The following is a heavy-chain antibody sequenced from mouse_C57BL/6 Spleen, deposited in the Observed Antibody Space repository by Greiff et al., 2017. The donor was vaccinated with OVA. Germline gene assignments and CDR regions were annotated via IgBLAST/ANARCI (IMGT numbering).Heavy chain of an antibody. CDR3: ARRTIYYDYDGAMDY. CDR1: GFTFSDYG. Sequence: EVMLVESGGGLVKPGGSLKLSCAASGFTFSDYGMHWVRQAPEKGLEWVAYISSGSSTIYYADTVKGRFTISRENAKNTLFLQMTSLRSEDTAMYYCARRTIYYDYDGAMDYWGQGTSVTVSS. J-gene: IGHJ4*01. CDR2: ISSGSSTI. V-gene: IGHV5-17*01. D-gene: IGHD2-4*01.